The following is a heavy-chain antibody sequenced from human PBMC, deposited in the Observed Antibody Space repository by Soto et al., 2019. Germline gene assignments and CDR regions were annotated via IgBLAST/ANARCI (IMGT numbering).Heavy chain of an antibody. CDR2: ISGSGGAT. Sequence: LRLSCSTSGFTLKDCASSWVRQAPGKGLEWVSGISGSGGATYYTASVEGRFTLSKDFSKNTVSLQMTGLRVDDTAVYYCARTRTAFYRFYFDSWGQGALVTVSS. D-gene: IGHD2-21*02. V-gene: IGHV3-23*01. J-gene: IGHJ4*02. CDR1: GFTLKDCA. CDR3: ARTRTAFYRFYFDS.